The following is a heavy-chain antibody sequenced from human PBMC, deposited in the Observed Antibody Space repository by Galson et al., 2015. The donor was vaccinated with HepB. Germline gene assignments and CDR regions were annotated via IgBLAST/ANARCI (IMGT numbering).Heavy chain of an antibody. CDR2: INPNSGGT. V-gene: IGHV1-2*02. CDR3: ARDRGSSGYYDFDY. D-gene: IGHD3-22*01. Sequence: SVKVSCKASGYSFTGYYIHWVRQAPGQGLEWMGWINPNSGGTNYAQNFQGRATLTRDTSITTAYLELSSLTSDDTAVYYCARDRGSSGYYDFDYWGQGTLVTVSS. J-gene: IGHJ4*02. CDR1: GYSFTGYY.